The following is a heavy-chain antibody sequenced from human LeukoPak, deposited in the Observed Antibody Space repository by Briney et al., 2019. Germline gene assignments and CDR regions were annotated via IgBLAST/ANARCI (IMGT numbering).Heavy chain of an antibody. Sequence: GASVKVSCKASGGTFSSYAISWVRQAPGQGLEWMGGIIPIFGTANYAQKFQGRVTITTDKSTSTAYMELSSLRSEDTAVYYCARGRGIAAAGSNGMDVWGQGTTVTVSS. D-gene: IGHD6-13*01. CDR3: ARGRGIAAAGSNGMDV. V-gene: IGHV1-69*05. CDR1: GGTFSSYA. J-gene: IGHJ6*02. CDR2: IIPIFGTA.